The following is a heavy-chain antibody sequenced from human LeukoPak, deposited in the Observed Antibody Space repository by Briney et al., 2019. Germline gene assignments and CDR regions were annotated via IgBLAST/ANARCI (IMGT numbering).Heavy chain of an antibody. CDR1: GLTFSSDW. Sequence: GSLRLSCAASGLTFSSDWMHWVRQVPGKGLVWVSRINSDASTINYADSVKGRFTISRDNAKNTLYLQMNNLRAEDTAVYYCASLYCSSTSCSYYWGQGTLVTVS. V-gene: IGHV3-74*01. J-gene: IGHJ4*02. CDR2: INSDASTI. CDR3: ASLYCSSTSCSYY. D-gene: IGHD2-2*01.